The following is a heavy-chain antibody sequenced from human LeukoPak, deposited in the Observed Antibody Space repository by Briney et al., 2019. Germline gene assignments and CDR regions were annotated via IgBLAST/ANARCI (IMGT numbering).Heavy chain of an antibody. Sequence: SVKVSCKASGGTFSSYAISWVRQAPGQGLEWMGGIIPIFGTANYAQKFQGRVTLTADESTSTAYMELSSLRSEDTAVYYCATQDEERPVTSYDAFDIWGQGTMVTVSS. CDR1: GGTFSSYA. CDR2: IIPIFGTA. J-gene: IGHJ3*02. V-gene: IGHV1-69*01. D-gene: IGHD1-1*01. CDR3: ATQDEERPVTSYDAFDI.